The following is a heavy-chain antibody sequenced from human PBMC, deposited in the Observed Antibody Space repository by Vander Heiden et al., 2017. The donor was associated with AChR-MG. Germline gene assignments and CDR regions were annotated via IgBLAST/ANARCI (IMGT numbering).Heavy chain of an antibody. CDR1: AFPFSRNA. V-gene: IGHV3-23*01. J-gene: IGHJ4*02. D-gene: IGHD1-1*01. CDR3: AKAPRRERWLQLDFDY. Sequence: EVQLLESGGGLVQPGGSLRLSCAASAFPFSRNAMGGVRQAPGKGLEWVSAISGSGGSTYYADSVKGRFTISRDNSKNTLYLQMNSLRAEDTAVYYCAKAPRRERWLQLDFDYWGQGTLVTVSS. CDR2: ISGSGGST.